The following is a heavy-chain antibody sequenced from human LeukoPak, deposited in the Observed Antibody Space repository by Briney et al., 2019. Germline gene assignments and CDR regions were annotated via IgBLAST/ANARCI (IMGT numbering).Heavy chain of an antibody. CDR3: AREIGGSYYYDY. V-gene: IGHV3-21*01. CDR1: GFTFSSYS. D-gene: IGHD1-26*01. Sequence: GGSLRLSCAASGFTFSSYSMNWVRQAPGKGLEWVSSISSSSSYIYYADSVKGRFTISRDNAKNSLYLQMNSLRAEDTAVYYCAREIGGSYYYDYWGQGTLVTVSS. J-gene: IGHJ4*02. CDR2: ISSSSSYI.